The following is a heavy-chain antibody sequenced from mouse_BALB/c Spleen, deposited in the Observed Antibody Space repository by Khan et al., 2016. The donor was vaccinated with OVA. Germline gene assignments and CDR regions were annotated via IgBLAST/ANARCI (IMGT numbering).Heavy chain of an antibody. Sequence: QVTLKESGPGLVAPSQSLSITCTVSGFSLSRYSVHWVRQPPGKGLEWLGIMWIGGSTDYNSAPKSRLSTSKENSKSTVFLIMNSPQTADKAMYYCARNRDGVSYWYFDVWGAGTTVTVSS. V-gene: IGHV2-6-4*01. J-gene: IGHJ1*01. D-gene: IGHD3-3*01. CDR2: MWIGGST. CDR1: GFSLSRYS. CDR3: ARNRDGVSYWYFDV.